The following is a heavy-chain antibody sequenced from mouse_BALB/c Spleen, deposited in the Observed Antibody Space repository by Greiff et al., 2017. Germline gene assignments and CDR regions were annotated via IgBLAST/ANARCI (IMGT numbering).Heavy chain of an antibody. CDR2: ISYDGSN. D-gene: IGHD6-1*01. CDR3: ASGAARAPFAY. J-gene: IGHJ3*01. V-gene: IGHV3-6*02. Sequence: DVKLVESGPGLVKPSQSLSLTCSVTGYSITSGYYWNWIRQFPGNKLEWMGYISYDGSNNYNPSLKNRISITRDTSKNQFFLKLNSVTTEDTATYYCASGAARAPFAYWGAGTLVTVSA. CDR1: GYSITSGYY.